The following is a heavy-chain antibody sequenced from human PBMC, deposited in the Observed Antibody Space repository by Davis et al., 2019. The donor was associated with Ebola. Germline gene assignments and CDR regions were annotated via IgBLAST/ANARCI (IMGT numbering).Heavy chain of an antibody. CDR1: GYTFTSYA. V-gene: IGHV7-4-1*02. CDR3: ARGRELLPYYYYYYGMDV. CDR2: INTNTGNP. Sequence: AASVKVSCKASGYTFTSYAMNWVRQAPEQGLEWMGWINTNTGNPTYAQGFTGRFVFSLDTSVSTAYLQISSLKAEDTAVYYCARGRELLPYYYYYYGMDVWGKGTTVTVSS. D-gene: IGHD1-26*01. J-gene: IGHJ6*04.